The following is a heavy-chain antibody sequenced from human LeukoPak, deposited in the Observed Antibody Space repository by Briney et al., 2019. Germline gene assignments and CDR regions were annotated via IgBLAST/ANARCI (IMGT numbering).Heavy chain of an antibody. CDR2: ISGSGSHI. D-gene: IGHD3-3*01. CDR3: ARGLRNTILGGDYY. Sequence: QPGGSLRLSCAASGFTFSSYDMKWVRQAPGKGLEWVSHISGSGSHIGYADSVKGRFTISRDNAKNSLYLQMNSLRAEDTAVYYCARGLRNTILGGDYYWGQGTLVTVSS. CDR1: GFTFSSYD. V-gene: IGHV3-48*03. J-gene: IGHJ4*02.